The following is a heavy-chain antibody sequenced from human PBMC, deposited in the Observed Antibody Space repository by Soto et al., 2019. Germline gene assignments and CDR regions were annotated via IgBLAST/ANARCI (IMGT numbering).Heavy chain of an antibody. CDR3: ASAGIRSGWRHFEY. CDR1: VFTFSDHY. V-gene: IGHV3-72*01. J-gene: IGHJ4*02. Sequence: PVGSLRLSCASSVFTFSDHYMDCVRHSPGKGLEWVARSRNKANSYSTEYAASVKGRFSISRDDSKNSLSLQMNSLRTEDTAVYFCASAGIRSGWRHFEYWGQGALVSVSS. CDR2: SRNKANSYST. D-gene: IGHD6-19*01.